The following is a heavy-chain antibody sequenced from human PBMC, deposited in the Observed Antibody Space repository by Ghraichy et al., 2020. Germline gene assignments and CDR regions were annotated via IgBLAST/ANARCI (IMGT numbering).Heavy chain of an antibody. Sequence: GALRLSCAASGFTFSSYGMHWVRQAPGKGLEWVAVISYDGSNKYYADSVKGRFTISRDNSKNTLYLQMNSLRAEDTAVYYCAKGFYDSSGYLDYWGQGTLVTVSS. D-gene: IGHD3-22*01. CDR3: AKGFYDSSGYLDY. V-gene: IGHV3-30*18. CDR1: GFTFSSYG. CDR2: ISYDGSNK. J-gene: IGHJ4*02.